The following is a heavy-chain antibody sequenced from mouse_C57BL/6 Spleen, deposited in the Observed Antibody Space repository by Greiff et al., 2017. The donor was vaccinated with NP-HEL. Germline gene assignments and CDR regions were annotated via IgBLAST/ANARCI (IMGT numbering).Heavy chain of an antibody. CDR1: YTFTDYYM. V-gene: IGHV1-83*01. CDR2: YPGSGNTY. Sequence: VQLQQSGPELVKPGASVKMSCKASGYTFTDYYMHWVKQKPGKGLEWIGEIYPGSGNTYYNEKFKGKATLTADTSSSTAYMQLSSLTSEDSAVYFCAIFLRYDYPSFAYWGQGTLVTVSA. D-gene: IGHD2-4*01. CDR3: IFLRYDYPSFAY. J-gene: IGHJ3*01.